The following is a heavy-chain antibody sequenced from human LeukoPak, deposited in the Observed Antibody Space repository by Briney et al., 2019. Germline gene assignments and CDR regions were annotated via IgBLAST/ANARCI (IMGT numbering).Heavy chain of an antibody. CDR3: ARGGSLLWFGEFQTVFYFDY. CDR1: GFTFSSYA. Sequence: GGSLTLSCAASGFTFSSYAMTWVRQAPGKGLEWVSGISGSGGSTYYAHSVKGRFTISRDNSKNTLYLQMNSLRAEDTAVYYCARGGSLLWFGEFQTVFYFDYWGQGTLVTVSS. CDR2: ISGSGGST. V-gene: IGHV3-23*01. J-gene: IGHJ4*02. D-gene: IGHD3-10*01.